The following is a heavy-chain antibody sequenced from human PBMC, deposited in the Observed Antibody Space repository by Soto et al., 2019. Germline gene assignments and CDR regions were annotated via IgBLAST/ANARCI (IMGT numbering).Heavy chain of an antibody. Sequence: GGSLRLSFAASGFTFSSYAMHWVRQAPGKGLEYVSSISSNGGSTYYADSVKVRFTISRDNSKNTLYLQMGSLRAEDMAVYYCPRSEVTGSPRWDYSYYGMHXWGQVTTVTVS. CDR1: GFTFSSYA. CDR3: PRSEVTGSPRWDYSYYGMHX. V-gene: IGHV3-64*02. CDR2: ISSNGGST. D-gene: IGHD1-20*01. J-gene: IGHJ6*02.